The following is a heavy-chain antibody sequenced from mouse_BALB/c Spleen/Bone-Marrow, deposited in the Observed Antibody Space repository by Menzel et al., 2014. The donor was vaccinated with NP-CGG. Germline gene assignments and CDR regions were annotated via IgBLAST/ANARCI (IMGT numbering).Heavy chain of an antibody. CDR2: IYPGNSDT. D-gene: IGHD1-1*01. Sequence: SGPVLARPGASVKMSCKASGYTFTSYRMHWVKQRPGQGLEWIGAIYPGNSDTSYNQKFKGKAKLTAVTSTSTAYMELSILTNEDSAVYYCTRYPYYYGSRNYYARDYWGQGTPVTVSS. CDR3: TRYPYYYGSRNYYARDY. J-gene: IGHJ4*01. V-gene: IGHV1-5*01. CDR1: GYTFTSYR.